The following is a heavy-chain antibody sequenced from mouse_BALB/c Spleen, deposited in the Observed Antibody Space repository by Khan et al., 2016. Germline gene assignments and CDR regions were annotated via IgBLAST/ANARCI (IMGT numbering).Heavy chain of an antibody. CDR3: ARLLINFDY. J-gene: IGHJ2*01. CDR1: GYTLTSYW. Sequence: QVQLKQSGAELVNPGASVNLSCKASGYTLTSYWMHWVKQRPGQGIEWIGEINPSTGRTNYNETFKSKATLTVDKSSSTAYMQLSSPTSEDSAVYYCARLLINFDYWGQGTTLTVSS. CDR2: INPSTGRT. D-gene: IGHD2-1*01. V-gene: IGHV1S81*02.